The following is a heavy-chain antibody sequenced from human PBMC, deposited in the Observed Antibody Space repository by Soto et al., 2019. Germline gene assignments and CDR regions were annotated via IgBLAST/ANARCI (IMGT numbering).Heavy chain of an antibody. D-gene: IGHD6-19*01. CDR3: ARVGYNGGWYAY. CDR1: GYSFTGYY. J-gene: IGHJ4*02. V-gene: IGHV1-2*02. Sequence: ASVKVSCKASGYSFTGYYMHWVLQAPGQGLEWMGWINPNSGDTKYAEKFQGRVTMTRDTSISTAYMELTRLRSDDTAVYYCARVGYNGGWYAYWGQGALVTVSS. CDR2: INPNSGDT.